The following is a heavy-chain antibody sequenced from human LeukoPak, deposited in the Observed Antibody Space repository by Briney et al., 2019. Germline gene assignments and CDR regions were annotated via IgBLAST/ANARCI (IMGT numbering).Heavy chain of an antibody. CDR3: AKAQYYYDSSGYSGLNEYYFDY. Sequence: GGSLRLSCAASGFTFSSYAMSWVRQAPGKGLEWVSAISGSGGSTYYADSVKGRFTISRDNSKNTLYLQMNSLRAEDTAVYYCAKAQYYYDSSGYSGLNEYYFDYWGQGTLVTVSS. J-gene: IGHJ4*02. V-gene: IGHV3-23*01. CDR1: GFTFSSYA. CDR2: ISGSGGST. D-gene: IGHD3-22*01.